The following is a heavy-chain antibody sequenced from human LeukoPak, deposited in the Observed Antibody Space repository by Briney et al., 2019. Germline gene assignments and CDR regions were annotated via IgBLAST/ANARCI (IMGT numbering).Heavy chain of an antibody. CDR3: ARTTSKYSHGIDY. V-gene: IGHV4-30-4*01. Sequence: SETLSLTCTVSGGSISSGDYYWSWIRQPPGKGLEWIGYIYYSGSTYYNPSLKSRVTISVDTSKNQFSLKLSSVTAADTAVYYCARTTSKYSHGIDYWGQGTLVTVSS. CDR1: GGSISSGDYY. D-gene: IGHD5-18*01. J-gene: IGHJ4*02. CDR2: IYYSGST.